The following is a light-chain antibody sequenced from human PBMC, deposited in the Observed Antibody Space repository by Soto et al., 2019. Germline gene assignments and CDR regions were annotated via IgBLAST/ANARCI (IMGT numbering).Light chain of an antibody. V-gene: IGKV1-17*01. Sequence: DIQMTQSPSSLSASVGDRGTITCQASQDIRNNLGWHQQKPGRAPKLLIYDSSSLESGVPSRFSGSGSGTEFRLTISTMQPDDFATYYCQQYDSFSVTFGQGTRLEI. CDR2: DSS. CDR3: QQYDSFSVT. CDR1: QDIRNN. J-gene: IGKJ5*01.